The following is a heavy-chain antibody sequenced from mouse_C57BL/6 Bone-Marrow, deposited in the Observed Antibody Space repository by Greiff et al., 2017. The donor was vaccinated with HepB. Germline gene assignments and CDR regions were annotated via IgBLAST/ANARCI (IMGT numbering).Heavy chain of an antibody. Sequence: VQLQQSGPELVKPGASVKIPCKASGYTFTDYNMDWVKQSHGKSLEWIGDINPNNGGTIYNQKFKGKATLTVDKSSSTAYMELRSLTSEDTAVYYCARQVPTVGYYFDYWGQGTTLTVSS. J-gene: IGHJ2*01. D-gene: IGHD1-1*01. CDR3: ARQVPTVGYYFDY. V-gene: IGHV1-18*01. CDR2: INPNNGGT. CDR1: GYTFTDYN.